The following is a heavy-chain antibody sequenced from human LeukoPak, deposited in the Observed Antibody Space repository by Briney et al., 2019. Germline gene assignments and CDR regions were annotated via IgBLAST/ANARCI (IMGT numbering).Heavy chain of an antibody. CDR3: AKKGGSSGRYDYLDY. V-gene: IGHV3-30-3*02. Sequence: GGSLRLSCAASGFTFSCCAIHWVRQAPGRGLEWVADISSDENTKFYADSVKGRFTVYRDNSKKTVWLQMNSLRAEDTAVYYCAKKGGSSGRYDYLDYWGQGTLVTVSS. D-gene: IGHD6-19*01. CDR2: ISSDENTK. J-gene: IGHJ4*02. CDR1: GFTFSCCA.